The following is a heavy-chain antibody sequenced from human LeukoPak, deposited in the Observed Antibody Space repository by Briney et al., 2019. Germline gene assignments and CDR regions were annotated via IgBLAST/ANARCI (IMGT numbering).Heavy chain of an antibody. CDR3: ARDGPSMVRGVIIQRTYYFDY. CDR1: GFTFSSYA. Sequence: GGSLRLSCAASGFTFSSYAIHWVRQAPGKGLEWVAVISYDGSNKYYADSVKGRFTISRDNSKNTLYLQMNSLRAEDTAVYYCARDGPSMVRGVIIQRTYYFDYWGQGTLVTVSS. J-gene: IGHJ4*02. D-gene: IGHD3-10*01. CDR2: ISYDGSNK. V-gene: IGHV3-30-3*01.